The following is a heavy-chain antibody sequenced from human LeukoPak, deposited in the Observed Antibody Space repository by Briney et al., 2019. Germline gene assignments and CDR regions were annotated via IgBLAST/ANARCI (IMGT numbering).Heavy chain of an antibody. J-gene: IGHJ4*02. V-gene: IGHV4-38-2*01. CDR2: VYHSGTT. CDR3: ASGRQLGY. Sequence: SETLSLTCAVSGYSISSGYYWGWIRQPPGRGLEWIGSVYHSGTTHYNPSLKSRVTISEDTSRNQFSLKLSSVTAADTAVYYCASGRQLGYWGQGTLVTVSS. D-gene: IGHD6-13*01. CDR1: GYSISSGYY.